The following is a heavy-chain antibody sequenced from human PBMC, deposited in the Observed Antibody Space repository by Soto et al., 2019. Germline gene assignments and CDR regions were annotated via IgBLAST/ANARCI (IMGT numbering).Heavy chain of an antibody. V-gene: IGHV1-69*01. CDR3: ASECFEQLVLLRDYYYYGMDV. Sequence: QVQLVQSGAEVKKPGSSVKVSCKASGGTFSSYAISWVRQAPGQGLEWMGGIIRIFGTANYAQKFQGRVTITADQSTSTAYMALSSVRSEDTAVYYCASECFEQLVLLRDYYYYGMDVWGQGTTVTVSS. J-gene: IGHJ6*02. CDR2: IIRIFGTA. CDR1: GGTFSSYA. D-gene: IGHD6-13*01.